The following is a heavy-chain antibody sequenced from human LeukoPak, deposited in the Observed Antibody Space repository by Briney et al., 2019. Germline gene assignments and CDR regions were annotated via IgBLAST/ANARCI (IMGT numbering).Heavy chain of an antibody. CDR1: GGSFSGYY. V-gene: IGHV4-34*01. CDR3: AREDVPAAEPGDY. CDR2: INHSGST. J-gene: IGHJ4*02. Sequence: SSETLSLTCAVYGGSFSGYYWSWIRQPPGKGLEWIGEINHSGSTNYNPSLKSRVTISVDTSKNQFSLKLSSVTAADTAVYYCAREDVPAAEPGDYWGQGTLVTVSS. D-gene: IGHD2-2*01.